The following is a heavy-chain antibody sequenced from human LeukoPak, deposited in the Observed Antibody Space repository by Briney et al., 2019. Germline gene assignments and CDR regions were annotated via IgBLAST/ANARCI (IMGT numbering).Heavy chain of an antibody. CDR3: ASPLGYGDLPRV. J-gene: IGHJ4*02. Sequence: SEALSLTCTVSGGSTSSYYWSWIRQPPGKGLGWIGYIYYSGSTNYNPSLKSRVTISVDTSKNQFSLKLSSVTAADTAVYYCASPLGYGDLPRVWGQGTLVTVSS. CDR1: GGSTSSYY. V-gene: IGHV4-59*01. CDR2: IYYSGST. D-gene: IGHD4-17*01.